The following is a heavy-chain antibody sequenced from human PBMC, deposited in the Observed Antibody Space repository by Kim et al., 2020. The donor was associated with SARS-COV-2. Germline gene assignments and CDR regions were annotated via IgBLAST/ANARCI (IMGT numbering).Heavy chain of an antibody. V-gene: IGHV3-64*02. D-gene: IGHD6-19*01. Sequence: TTYYVDSVRGRCTNSKDNSKHTLYLQMGSLRGEDMAVYYCATSRYGWADYWGQGTLVTVSS. CDR3: ATSRYGWADY. J-gene: IGHJ4*02. CDR2: TT.